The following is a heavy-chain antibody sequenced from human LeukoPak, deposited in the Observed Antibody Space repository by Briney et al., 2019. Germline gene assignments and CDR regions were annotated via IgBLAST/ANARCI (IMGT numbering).Heavy chain of an antibody. CDR3: ARAGGRSWFDP. V-gene: IGHV1-2*02. J-gene: IGHJ5*02. CDR1: GYTFIDYY. Sequence: ASVKVSCKASGYTFIDYYMNWVRQAPGQGLEWMGWINTNTGETNYAQKFQGRVTMTTDTSMSTAYMELSRLTSDDTAVYYCARAGGRSWFDPWGQGTLVTVSS. CDR2: INTNTGET.